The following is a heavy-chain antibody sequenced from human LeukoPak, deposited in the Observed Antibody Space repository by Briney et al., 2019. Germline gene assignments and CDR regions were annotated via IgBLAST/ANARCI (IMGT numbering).Heavy chain of an antibody. CDR1: GGTFSSYA. V-gene: IGHV1-69*13. CDR2: IIPILGTA. Sequence: ASVKVSCKASGGTFSSYAISWVRQAPGRGLEWMGGIIPILGTANYAQKFQGRVTITADESTSTAYMELSSLRSEDTAVYYCARGEIAAAGIPPDYWGQGTLVTVSS. J-gene: IGHJ4*02. CDR3: ARGEIAAAGIPPDY. D-gene: IGHD6-13*01.